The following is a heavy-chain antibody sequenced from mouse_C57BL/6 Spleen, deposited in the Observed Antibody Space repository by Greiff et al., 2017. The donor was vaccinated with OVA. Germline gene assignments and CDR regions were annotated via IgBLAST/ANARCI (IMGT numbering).Heavy chain of an antibody. CDR3: ARGELGRRFAY. J-gene: IGHJ3*01. CDR1: GYTFTSYW. CDR2: IDPSDSYT. V-gene: IGHV1-50*01. D-gene: IGHD4-1*01. Sequence: QVQLQQPGAELVKPGASVKLSCKASGYTFTSYWMQWVKQRPGQGLEWIGEIDPSDSYTNYNQKFKGKATLTVDTSSSTAYMQLSSLTSEDSAVYYCARGELGRRFAYWGQGTLVTVSA.